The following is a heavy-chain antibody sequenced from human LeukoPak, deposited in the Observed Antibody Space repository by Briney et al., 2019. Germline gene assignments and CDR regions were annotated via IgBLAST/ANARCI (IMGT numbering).Heavy chain of an antibody. D-gene: IGHD2-21*01. CDR2: IKQDASDK. CDR3: ARGPAVGDTLGY. Sequence: RGGSLRLSCAASGFTFSGYWMTWVRQAPGKGLEWVANIKQDASDKYYVDVVKGRFTISRDNAKNSQYLQMNSLRVEDTAMYYCARGPAVGDTLGYWGQGTLVTV. V-gene: IGHV3-7*01. CDR1: GFTFSGYW. J-gene: IGHJ4*02.